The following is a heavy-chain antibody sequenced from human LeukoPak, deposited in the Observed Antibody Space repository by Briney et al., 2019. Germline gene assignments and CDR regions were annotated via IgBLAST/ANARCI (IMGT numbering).Heavy chain of an antibody. V-gene: IGHV5-51*01. Sequence: TGESLEISCKGSGYSFTTYWIGWVRQMPGKGLEWMGIIYPGDSDTRYSPSFQGQVTISADKSISTAYLQWSSLKASDTAMYYCARNTLTYYYDSSGYYSDYWGQGTLVTVSS. D-gene: IGHD3-22*01. CDR2: IYPGDSDT. CDR1: GYSFTTYW. J-gene: IGHJ4*02. CDR3: ARNTLTYYYDSSGYYSDY.